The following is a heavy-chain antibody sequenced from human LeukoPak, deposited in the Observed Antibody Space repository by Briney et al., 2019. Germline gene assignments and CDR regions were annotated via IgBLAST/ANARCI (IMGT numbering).Heavy chain of an antibody. CDR1: GASISSDY. Sequence: SETLSLTCTVSGASISSDYWSWIRQSPGKGLEWIGFIYYTGGTDYNPSLKSRVTISRDTSENQFSLNLSSVTAADTAVYYCAKGLYNYGNYFDPWGQGALVTVSA. CDR2: IYYTGGT. D-gene: IGHD5-18*01. J-gene: IGHJ5*02. CDR3: AKGLYNYGNYFDP. V-gene: IGHV4-59*01.